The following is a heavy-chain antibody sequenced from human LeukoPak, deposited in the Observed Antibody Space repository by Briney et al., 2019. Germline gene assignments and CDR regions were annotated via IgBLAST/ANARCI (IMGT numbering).Heavy chain of an antibody. J-gene: IGHJ4*02. CDR2: ISAYNGNT. CDR1: GHTFSSYG. CDR3: ARDQGIYNHRIIDS. D-gene: IGHD5-12*01. Sequence: ASVKVSCKASGHTFSSYGISWVRQAPGQGLGWMGWISAYNGNTNFAQEFQGRVTMTTDTSTSTASMELRSLRSDDTAVYYCARDQGIYNHRIIDSWGQGTLVTVSS. V-gene: IGHV1-18*01.